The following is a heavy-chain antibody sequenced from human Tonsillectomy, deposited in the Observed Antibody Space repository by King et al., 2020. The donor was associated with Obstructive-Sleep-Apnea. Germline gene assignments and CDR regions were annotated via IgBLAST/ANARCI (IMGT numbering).Heavy chain of an antibody. D-gene: IGHD3-3*01. CDR3: ARPASTTYYDFWSGYYWFDY. V-gene: IGHV1-69*01. J-gene: IGHJ4*02. CDR2: VIPIFGTE. CDR1: GGTLSSYA. Sequence: VQLVESGAEVKKPGSSVKVSFKASGGTLSSYAIIWVRQAPGQGLYWMGGVIPIFGTENYAQKFQGRVTITADESTSTAYMELSSLRSEDTAVYYCARPASTTYYDFWSGYYWFDYWGQGTLVTVSS.